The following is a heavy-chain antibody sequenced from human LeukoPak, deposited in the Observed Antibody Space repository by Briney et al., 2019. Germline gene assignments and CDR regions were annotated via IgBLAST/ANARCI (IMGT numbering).Heavy chain of an antibody. V-gene: IGHV1-18*01. CDR1: GHTFTSYG. J-gene: IGHJ6*02. D-gene: IGHD1-26*01. Sequence: ASVKVSCKASGHTFTSYGISWVRQAPGQGLEWMGWISAYNGNTNYAQKLQGRVTMTTDTSTSTAYMELRSLRSDDTAVYYCARGRVGATPAYYYYGMDVWGQGTTVTVSS. CDR2: ISAYNGNT. CDR3: ARGRVGATPAYYYYGMDV.